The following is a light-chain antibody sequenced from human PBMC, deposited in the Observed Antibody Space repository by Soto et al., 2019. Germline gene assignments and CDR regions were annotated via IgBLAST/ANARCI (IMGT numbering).Light chain of an antibody. CDR3: CSYAGTSTHIV. CDR1: SSDVGGYNL. V-gene: IGLV2-23*02. CDR2: EVS. Sequence: QSVLTQPASVSGSPGQSITISCTGTSSDVGGYNLVSWYQQHPGKAPKLMIYEVSKRPSGISDRFSGSKSGSTASLTISGLQAEDEADYYCCSYAGTSTHIVFGGGTQLTVL. J-gene: IGLJ7*01.